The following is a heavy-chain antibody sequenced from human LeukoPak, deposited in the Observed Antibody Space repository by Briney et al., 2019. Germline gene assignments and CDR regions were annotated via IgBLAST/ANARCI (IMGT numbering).Heavy chain of an antibody. CDR1: GFTFSSYA. V-gene: IGHV3-23*01. J-gene: IGHJ3*02. CDR2: ISGSGGST. Sequence: GGSPRLSCAASGFTFSSYAMSWVRQAPGKGLEWVSAISGSGGSTYYADSVKGRFTISRDNSKNTLYLQMNSLRAEDTAVYYCAKDLYPSYDILTGYYGGAFDIWGQGTMVTVSS. CDR3: AKDLYPSYDILTGYYGGAFDI. D-gene: IGHD3-9*01.